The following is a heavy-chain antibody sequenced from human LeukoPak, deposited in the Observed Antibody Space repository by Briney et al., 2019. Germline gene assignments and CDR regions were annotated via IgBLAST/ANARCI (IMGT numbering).Heavy chain of an antibody. Sequence: SETLSLTCTVSGGSISSYYWSWIRQPPGKGLEWIGYIYYSGSTNYNPSLKSLVTISVDTSKSQFSLKLSSVTAADTAVYYCARDSGSYQSPFDYWGQGTLVTVSS. CDR3: ARDSGSYQSPFDY. D-gene: IGHD1-26*01. J-gene: IGHJ4*02. V-gene: IGHV4-59*01. CDR1: GGSISSYY. CDR2: IYYSGST.